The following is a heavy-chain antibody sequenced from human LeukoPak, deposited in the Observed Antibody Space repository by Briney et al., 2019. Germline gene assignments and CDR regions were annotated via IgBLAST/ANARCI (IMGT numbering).Heavy chain of an antibody. CDR3: ARGPYSSSWEIDWFDP. CDR2: IKQDGSEK. J-gene: IGHJ5*02. V-gene: IGHV3-7*01. Sequence: GGSLRLSCATSGFTFTRYWMAWIRQSPGKGLEWVANIKQDGSEKYYVDSVKGRFTISRDNAKNSLYLQMNSLRAEDTAVYYCARGPYSSSWEIDWFDPWGQGTLVTVSS. CDR1: GFTFTRYW. D-gene: IGHD6-13*01.